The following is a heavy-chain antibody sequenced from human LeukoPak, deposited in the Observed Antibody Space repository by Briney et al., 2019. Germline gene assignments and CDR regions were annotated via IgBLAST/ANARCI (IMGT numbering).Heavy chain of an antibody. CDR1: GGSINNYY. V-gene: IGHV4-59*01. CDR2: VYYSGST. J-gene: IGHJ6*02. CDR3: ARTRASTDYYGMDV. Sequence: PSETLSLTCTVSGGSINNYYWSWLRQPPGKGPEWIGNVYYSGSTNYNPSLGSRVTTSVDTSKNQFSLKVSSVTAADTALYFCARTRASTDYYGMDVWGPGTTVTVSS.